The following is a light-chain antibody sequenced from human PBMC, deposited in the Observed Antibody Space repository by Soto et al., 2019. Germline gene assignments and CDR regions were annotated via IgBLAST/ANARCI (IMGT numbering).Light chain of an antibody. V-gene: IGKV3-20*01. CDR3: QQYGSSPPSI. CDR1: QSVTSSY. Sequence: ESVLSQSPSTLSLSPGERATLSCRASQSVTSSYLAWYQHKPGQAPRLLIYDASRRAIGIPDRFSGSGSGTDVTLTVSRLEPEDFAVYYCQQYGSSPPSIFGQGTKLEIK. CDR2: DAS. J-gene: IGKJ2*01.